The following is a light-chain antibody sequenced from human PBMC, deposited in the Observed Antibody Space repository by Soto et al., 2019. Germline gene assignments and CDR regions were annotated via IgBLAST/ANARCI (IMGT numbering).Light chain of an antibody. V-gene: IGKV1D-12*01. Sequence: DIQLAQSPSSVSASVGDRVNITGRSSQGIRDWVAWYQQRPGKAPMLLIYAASTLQTGAPSRFSGSGFGTEFTLTIRSLQPEDFATYYCQQAHSLPRSFGQGTKVDIK. CDR3: QQAHSLPRS. CDR2: AAS. CDR1: QGIRDW. J-gene: IGKJ1*01.